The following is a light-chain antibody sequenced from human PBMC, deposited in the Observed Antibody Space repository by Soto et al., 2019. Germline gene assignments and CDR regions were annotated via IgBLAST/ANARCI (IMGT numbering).Light chain of an antibody. CDR3: LQGTHWPWT. CDR2: KVS. J-gene: IGKJ1*01. Sequence: DVVVTQSPLALPVTLGQPASISCRSTQSLVGSDGNTYLTWLQQRPGQSPRRLIYKVSNRDSGVPDRFSGSGSGTDFTLKISGVEAEDVGVYYCLQGTHWPWTLGQGTQVEIK. V-gene: IGKV2-30*01. CDR1: QSLVGSDGNTY.